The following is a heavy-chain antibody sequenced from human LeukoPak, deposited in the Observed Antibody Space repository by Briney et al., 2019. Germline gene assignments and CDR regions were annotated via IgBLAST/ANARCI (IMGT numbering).Heavy chain of an antibody. CDR2: INPNSGGT. J-gene: IGHJ4*02. D-gene: IGHD3-22*01. CDR3: ARGPTYYYDSSGYYYAGTFFDY. Sequence: ASVKVSCKASGYTFTGYYMHWVRQAPGQGLEWMGWINPNSGGTNYAKKFQGRVTMTRDTSISTAYMELSRLRSDDTAVYYCARGPTYYYDSSGYYYAGTFFDYWGQGTLVTVSS. CDR1: GYTFTGYY. V-gene: IGHV1-2*02.